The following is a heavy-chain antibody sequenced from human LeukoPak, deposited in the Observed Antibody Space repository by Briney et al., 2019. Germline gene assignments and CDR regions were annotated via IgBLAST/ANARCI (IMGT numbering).Heavy chain of an antibody. CDR2: ISAYNGHT. CDR1: GYIFTNYG. CDR3: ASLIAAAVPNFDY. J-gene: IGHJ4*02. D-gene: IGHD6-13*01. V-gene: IGHV1-18*01. Sequence: ASVKVSCKASGYIFTNYGISWVRQAPGQGLEWMGWISAYNGHTNYAQRFQGRVTMTTDTSTSTAYMELSSLRSEDTAVYYCASLIAAAVPNFDYWGQGTLVTVSS.